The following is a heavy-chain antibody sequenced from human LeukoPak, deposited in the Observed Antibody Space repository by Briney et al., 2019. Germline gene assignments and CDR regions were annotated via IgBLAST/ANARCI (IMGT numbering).Heavy chain of an antibody. D-gene: IGHD3-22*01. V-gene: IGHV4-4*07. CDR1: GGSISSYY. CDR3: ARDGITMIVGSWFDP. Sequence: SETLSLTCTVCGGSISSYYWSLIRQPAGKGLEWIVRIYTSGSTNYNPSLKSRVTMSVDTSKNQFSLKLSSATAADTAVYYCARDGITMIVGSWFDPWGQGALVTVSS. J-gene: IGHJ5*02. CDR2: IYTSGST.